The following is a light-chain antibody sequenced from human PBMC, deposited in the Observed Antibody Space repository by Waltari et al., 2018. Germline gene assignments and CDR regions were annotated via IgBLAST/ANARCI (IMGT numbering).Light chain of an antibody. Sequence: EIVLTQSPGTLSLSPGERATLSCRASQSVGRSLAWYQQIPGQAPRLLIDGASSRATGIPDRFSGSGSGTDFSLTISRLEPEDFAVYFCQHYVRLPATFGQGTKVAI. CDR2: GAS. J-gene: IGKJ1*01. CDR1: QSVGRS. V-gene: IGKV3-20*01. CDR3: QHYVRLPAT.